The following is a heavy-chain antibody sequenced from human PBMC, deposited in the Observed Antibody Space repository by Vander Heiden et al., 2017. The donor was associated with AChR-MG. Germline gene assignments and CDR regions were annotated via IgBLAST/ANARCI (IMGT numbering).Heavy chain of an antibody. CDR2: TWSSGDT. CDR3: ARDVTGMDV. D-gene: IGHD5-18*01. V-gene: IGHV3-53*01. Sequence: EVQLVESGGGLIQPGGSLRLSCSASGFTINRNYMSWVRQAPGRGREWVSLTWSSGDTFYADAVKGRFTIYRDNGKNTLYLQMNSLTAEDTAVYYCARDVTGMDVWGQGTTVIVSS. CDR1: GFTINRNY. J-gene: IGHJ6*02.